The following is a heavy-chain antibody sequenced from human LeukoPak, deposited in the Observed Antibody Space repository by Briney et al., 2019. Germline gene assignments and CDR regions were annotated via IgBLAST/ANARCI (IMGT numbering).Heavy chain of an antibody. Sequence: KTSETLSLTCTVSGGSISSYYWSWIRQPPGKGLEWIGYIYYSGSTNYNPSLKSRVTISVDKSKNQFSLKLSSVTAADTAVYYCARDRAIAGGAFDIWGQGTMVTVSS. CDR1: GGSISSYY. J-gene: IGHJ3*02. V-gene: IGHV4-59*12. D-gene: IGHD6-13*01. CDR2: IYYSGST. CDR3: ARDRAIAGGAFDI.